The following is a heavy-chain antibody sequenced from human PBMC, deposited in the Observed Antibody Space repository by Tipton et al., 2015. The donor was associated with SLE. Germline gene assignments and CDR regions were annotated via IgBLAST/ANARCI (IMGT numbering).Heavy chain of an antibody. D-gene: IGHD3-10*01. CDR2: INHSGST. V-gene: IGHV4-34*01. Sequence: TLSLTCAVYGGSFSAYYWSWIRQPPGKGLEWIGEINHSGSTNYNPSLKSRVTISVDTSKNQFSLKLSSVTAADTAVYYCARDREYYGSGSKWNFDLWGRGTLVTVSS. CDR3: ARDREYYGSGSKWNFDL. J-gene: IGHJ2*01. CDR1: GGSFSAYY.